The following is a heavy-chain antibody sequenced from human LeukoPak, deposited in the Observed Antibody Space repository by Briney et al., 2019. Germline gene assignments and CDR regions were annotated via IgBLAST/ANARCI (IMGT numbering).Heavy chain of an antibody. CDR2: VSGSGSTV. Sequence: GGSLRLSCAASGFTFGDHIMNWVRQLPGKRLEWVTYVSGSGSTVYYADSVKGRFTVSRDNGKSSLYLQMNSLRVDDTALYYCVRQFASWGQGTLVTVSS. V-gene: IGHV3-48*01. J-gene: IGHJ4*02. CDR3: VRQFAS. CDR1: GFTFGDHI.